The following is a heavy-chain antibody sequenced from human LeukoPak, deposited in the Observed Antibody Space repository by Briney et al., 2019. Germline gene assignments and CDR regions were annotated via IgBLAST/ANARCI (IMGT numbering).Heavy chain of an antibody. CDR2: ISSSGSTI. J-gene: IGHJ6*02. V-gene: IGHV3-11*01. Sequence: GGSLRLSCAASGFTFSDYYMSWIRQAPGKGLEWVSYISSSGSTIYYADSVKGRFTISRDNAKNSLYLQMNSLRAEDTAVYYCARDERGYSYGLYYCGMDVWGQGTTVTVSS. D-gene: IGHD5-18*01. CDR3: ARDERGYSYGLYYCGMDV. CDR1: GFTFSDYY.